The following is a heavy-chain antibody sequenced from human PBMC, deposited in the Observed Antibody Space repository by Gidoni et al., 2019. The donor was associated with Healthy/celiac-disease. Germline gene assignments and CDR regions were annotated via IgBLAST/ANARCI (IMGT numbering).Heavy chain of an antibody. J-gene: IGHJ4*02. V-gene: IGHV3-21*01. Sequence: EVQLVESGGGLVKPGGSLRLSWAASGFTFSSYSMNWVRQAPGKGLEWVSSISSMSSYIYYADSVKGRFTISRDNAKNSLYLQMNSLRAEDTAVYYCAREMRIAAADDYWGQGTLVTVSS. CDR2: ISSMSSYI. CDR1: GFTFSSYS. CDR3: AREMRIAAADDY. D-gene: IGHD6-13*01.